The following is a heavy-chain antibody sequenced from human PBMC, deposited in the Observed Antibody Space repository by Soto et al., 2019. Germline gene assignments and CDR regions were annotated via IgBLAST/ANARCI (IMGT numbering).Heavy chain of an antibody. D-gene: IGHD6-19*01. V-gene: IGHV2-5*02. J-gene: IGHJ4*02. CDR2: IYWDDDK. CDR1: GFSLSSTRMA. Sequence: QITLKESGPTLVKPTQTLTLTCTFSGFSLSSTRMAVGWIRQPPGKALEWLALIYWDDDKRYSPFLKSRLPTPKAPSNNPVVLTTASMDPVDTARYYCAHIVVAGLGYYFDYWGQGTLVTVSS. CDR3: AHIVVAGLGYYFDY.